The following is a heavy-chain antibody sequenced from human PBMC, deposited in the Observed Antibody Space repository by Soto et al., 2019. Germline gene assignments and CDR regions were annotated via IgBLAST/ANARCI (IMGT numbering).Heavy chain of an antibody. V-gene: IGHV3-48*02. J-gene: IGHJ4*02. Sequence: GGSLRLSCVASGFSLANYPMNWVRQTPGKGLEWISYSSPRGDTIYYADSVEGRFTISRDNARNSLSLHMSSLRDEDSALYYCAKGPRPNVGWPSDFETWAQGVPRTISS. CDR1: GFSLANYP. CDR2: SSPRGDTI. CDR3: AKGPRPNVGWPSDFET. D-gene: IGHD3-3*01.